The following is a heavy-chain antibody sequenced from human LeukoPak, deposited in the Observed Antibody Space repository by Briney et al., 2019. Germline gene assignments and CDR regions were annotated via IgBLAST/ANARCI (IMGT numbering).Heavy chain of an antibody. CDR2: IYGDGSVA. V-gene: IGHV3-74*01. Sequence: GGSLRLSCAASGFTFSGYSMHWARQGSGKGLVWLSGIYGDGSVAGRADSVKGRFTISRDNAKNTVYLQMNSLRAEDTAVYYCGRGHYGPDYWGQGTLVTVSS. CDR3: GRGHYGPDY. CDR1: GFTFSGYS. J-gene: IGHJ4*02. D-gene: IGHD3-22*01.